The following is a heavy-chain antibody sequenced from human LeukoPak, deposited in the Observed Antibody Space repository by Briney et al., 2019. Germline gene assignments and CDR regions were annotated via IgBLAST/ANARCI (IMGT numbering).Heavy chain of an antibody. J-gene: IGHJ6*03. Sequence: GGSLRLSCAASGFTVSSNYMGWVRQAPGKGLEWVSVIYSGGSTYYADSVKGRFTISRDNSKNTLYLQMNSLKTEDTAVYYCTTLTTVTTYVYYYYMDVWGKGTTVTVSS. V-gene: IGHV3-53*01. CDR1: GFTVSSNY. CDR3: TTLTTVTTYVYYYYMDV. D-gene: IGHD4-17*01. CDR2: IYSGGST.